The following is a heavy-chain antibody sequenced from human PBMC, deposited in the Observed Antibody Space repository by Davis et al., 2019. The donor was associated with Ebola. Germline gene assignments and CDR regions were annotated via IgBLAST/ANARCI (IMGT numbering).Heavy chain of an antibody. V-gene: IGHV3-30-3*01. D-gene: IGHD3-9*01. CDR2: ISYDGSNK. Sequence: PGGSLRLSCAASGFTFSSYAMHWVRQAPGKGLEWVAVISYDGSNKYYADSVKGRFTISRDNSKNTLYMQMNSLRAEDTAVYYCARDGANYDILTGYYANYWGQGTLVTVSS. CDR3: ARDGANYDILTGYYANY. J-gene: IGHJ4*02. CDR1: GFTFSSYA.